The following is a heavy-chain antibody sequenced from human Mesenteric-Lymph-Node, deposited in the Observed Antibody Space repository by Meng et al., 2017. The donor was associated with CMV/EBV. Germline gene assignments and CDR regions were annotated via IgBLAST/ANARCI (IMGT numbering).Heavy chain of an antibody. CDR1: GFPFNDYA. CDR3: ARDFPGITMVRGVIAPFDY. D-gene: IGHD3-10*01. Sequence: GGSLRLSCATSGFPFNDYAMNWVRQAPGKGLEGVSSISWNGGSIAYGDSVKGRFIISRDNAKNSLYLQMNSLRAEDTAVYYCARDFPGITMVRGVIAPFDYWGQGTLVTVSS. V-gene: IGHV3-9*01. J-gene: IGHJ4*02. CDR2: ISWNGGSI.